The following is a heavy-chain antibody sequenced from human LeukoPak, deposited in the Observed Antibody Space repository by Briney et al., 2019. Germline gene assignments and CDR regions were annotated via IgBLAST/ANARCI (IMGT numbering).Heavy chain of an antibody. CDR1: GFNFRGYN. Sequence: PGGSLRLSCAASGFNFRGYNMNWVRQAPAKGLESISSMSTSRTYIYYEDSIKGRFTISRDDARSLWYLQMDSLRAEDTAVYYCVRDFAFGFCNTTTCRYPFDSWGQGTLVTVSS. CDR3: VRDFAFGFCNTTTCRYPFDS. CDR2: MSTSRTYI. D-gene: IGHD3-16*01. V-gene: IGHV3-21*06. J-gene: IGHJ4*02.